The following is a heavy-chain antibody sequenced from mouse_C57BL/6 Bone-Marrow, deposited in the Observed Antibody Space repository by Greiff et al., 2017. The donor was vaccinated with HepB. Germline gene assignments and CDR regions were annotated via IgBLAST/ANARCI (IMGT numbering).Heavy chain of an antibody. CDR1: GYAFTNYL. CDR2: INPGSGGT. J-gene: IGHJ3*01. CDR3: ARSMLGLAWFAY. V-gene: IGHV1-54*01. D-gene: IGHD3-1*01. Sequence: QVQLQQSGAELVRPGTSVKVSCKASGYAFTNYLIEWVKQRPGQGLEWIGVINPGSGGTNYNEKFKGKAKLTADKSSSTAYMQLSSLTSEDSAVYFCARSMLGLAWFAYWGQGTLVTVSA.